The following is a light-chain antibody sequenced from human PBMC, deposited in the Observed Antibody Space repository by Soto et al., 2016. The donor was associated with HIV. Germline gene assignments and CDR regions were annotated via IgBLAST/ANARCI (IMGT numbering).Light chain of an antibody. Sequence: SYELTQPPSVSVAPGKTATISCGGTTLEITLYTGTSRSQARPLVLVVYDDSDRPSGIPDRFSGSNSGNTATLTISRVEAGDEADYYCQVWDSSSDVVFGGGTKLTVL. CDR2: DDS. CDR1: TLEIT. CDR3: QVWDSSSDVV. V-gene: IGLV3-21*03. J-gene: IGLJ2*01.